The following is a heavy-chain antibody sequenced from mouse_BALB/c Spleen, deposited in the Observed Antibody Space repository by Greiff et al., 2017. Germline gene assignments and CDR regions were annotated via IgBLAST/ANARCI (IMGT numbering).Heavy chain of an antibody. V-gene: IGHV14-3*02. D-gene: IGHD1-1*01. CDR3: VLTTVVDFDY. J-gene: IGHJ2*01. CDR1: GFNIKDTY. CDR2: IDPANGNT. Sequence: VQLQQSGAVLVKPGASVKLSCTASGFNIKDTYMHWVKQRPEQGLEWIGRIDPANGNTKYDPKFQGKATITADTSSNTAYLQLSSLTSEDTAVYYCVLTTVVDFDYWGQGTTLTVSS.